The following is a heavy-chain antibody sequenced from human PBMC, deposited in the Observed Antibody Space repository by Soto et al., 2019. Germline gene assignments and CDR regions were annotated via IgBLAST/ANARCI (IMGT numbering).Heavy chain of an antibody. V-gene: IGHV1-8*01. Sequence: QVQLVQSGAEVKKPGTSVRISCKTSGYTFSNYDINWVRQAAGQGLEWMGWMNPKSGYTGSARNFQGRVTMPRDTYMTTAYMALSSLRSEDTAMYYCARVMGSVDFWGQGTLVTVSS. CDR1: GYTFSNYD. J-gene: IGHJ4*02. CDR3: ARVMGSVDF. D-gene: IGHD1-26*01. CDR2: MNPKSGYT.